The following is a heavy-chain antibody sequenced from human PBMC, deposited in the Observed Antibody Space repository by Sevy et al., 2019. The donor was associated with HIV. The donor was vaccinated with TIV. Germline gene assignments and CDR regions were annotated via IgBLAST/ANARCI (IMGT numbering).Heavy chain of an antibody. CDR2: ISSSSTI. Sequence: GGSLRLSCAASGFTFSSYSMNWVRQAPGKGLEWVSYISSSSTIYYADSVKGRFTISRDNAKNSLYLQMNSLRDEDTAVYYCARRRHDFWSGYYDRYYYYYYGMDVWGQGTTVTVSS. CDR1: GFTFSSYS. D-gene: IGHD3-3*01. V-gene: IGHV3-48*02. CDR3: ARRRHDFWSGYYDRYYYYYYGMDV. J-gene: IGHJ6*02.